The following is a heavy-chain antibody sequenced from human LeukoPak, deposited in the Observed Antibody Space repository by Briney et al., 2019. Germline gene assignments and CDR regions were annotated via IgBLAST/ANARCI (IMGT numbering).Heavy chain of an antibody. V-gene: IGHV3-30-3*01. CDR2: ISHDGSNK. D-gene: IGHD5-24*01. Sequence: GRSLRLSCAASESTFSGYGMHWVRQAPGKGLEWVAAISHDGSNKYYADSVKGRFTISRDNSKNTLDLQMNSLRAEDTAVYYCARVGYGCNLFDAFDIWGQGTMVTVSS. CDR3: ARVGYGCNLFDAFDI. CDR1: ESTFSGYG. J-gene: IGHJ3*02.